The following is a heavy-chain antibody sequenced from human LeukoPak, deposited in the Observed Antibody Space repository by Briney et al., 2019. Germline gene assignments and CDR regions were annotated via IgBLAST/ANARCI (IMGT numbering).Heavy chain of an antibody. CDR1: GGSFSGYY. Sequence: PSETLSLTCAVYGGSFSGYYWSWIRQPPGKGLKWIGEINHSGSTNYNPSLKSRVTISVDTSKNQFSLKLSSVTAADTAVYYCARHELWFGEYYFDYWGQGTLVTVSS. V-gene: IGHV4-34*01. J-gene: IGHJ4*02. CDR3: ARHELWFGEYYFDY. D-gene: IGHD3-10*01. CDR2: INHSGST.